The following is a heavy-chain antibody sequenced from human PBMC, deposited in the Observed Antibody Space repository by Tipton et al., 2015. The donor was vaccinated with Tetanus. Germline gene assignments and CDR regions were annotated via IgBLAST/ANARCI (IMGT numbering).Heavy chain of an antibody. V-gene: IGHV3-74*03. CDR3: ARGLGDGGLGY. J-gene: IGHJ4*02. Sequence: SLRLSCAASGFPFRSYWMHWVRQSPGKGLVWVSRIKSDGTKTTYADSVKGRFTISRDNAENSLYLQMNSLRDEDTAVYYCARGLGDGGLGYWGQGTLVTVSS. CDR1: GFPFRSYW. CDR2: IKSDGTKT. D-gene: IGHD3-10*01.